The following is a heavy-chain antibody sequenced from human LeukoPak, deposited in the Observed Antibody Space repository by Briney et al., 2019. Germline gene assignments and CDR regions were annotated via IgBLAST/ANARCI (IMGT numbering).Heavy chain of an antibody. D-gene: IGHD3-10*01. Sequence: GASVKVSCKASGYAFTSYGISWVRQAPGQGLEWMGWISAYNGNTNYAQKLQGRVTMTTDTSTSTAYMELRSLRSDDTAVYYCAREGYITMVRGVMESSPPPADYWGQGTLVTVSS. J-gene: IGHJ4*02. CDR3: AREGYITMVRGVMESSPPPADY. CDR2: ISAYNGNT. V-gene: IGHV1-18*01. CDR1: GYAFTSYG.